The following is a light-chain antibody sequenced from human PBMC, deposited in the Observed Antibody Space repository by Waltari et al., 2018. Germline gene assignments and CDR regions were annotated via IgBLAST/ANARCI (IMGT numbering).Light chain of an antibody. CDR2: GAS. CDR1: QSISNN. CDR3: QQYNALPPWT. J-gene: IGKJ1*01. Sequence: EIVVTQSPATLSVSPGERAILPCRASQSISNNLAWYQQKPGQAPRLLICGASARASGIPARFSGSGSGTEFTLTIASLQSEDFAVYYCQQYNALPPWTFGQGTRVEIK. V-gene: IGKV3-15*01.